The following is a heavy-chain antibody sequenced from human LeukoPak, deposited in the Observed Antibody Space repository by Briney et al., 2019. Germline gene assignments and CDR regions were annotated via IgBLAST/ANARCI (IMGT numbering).Heavy chain of an antibody. CDR2: IYHSGST. CDR1: GGSISSSNW. V-gene: IGHV4-4*02. CDR3: ARNYYDSSGYYGVNWFDP. Sequence: SETLSLTCAVSGGSISSSNWWSWVRPPPGKGLEWIGEIYHSGSTNYNPTLKSRVTISVDKSKNQFSLKLSSVTAADTAVYYCARNYYDSSGYYGVNWFDPWGQGTLVTVSS. D-gene: IGHD3-22*01. J-gene: IGHJ5*02.